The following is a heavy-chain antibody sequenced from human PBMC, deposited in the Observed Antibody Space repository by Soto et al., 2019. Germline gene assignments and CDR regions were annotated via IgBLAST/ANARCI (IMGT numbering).Heavy chain of an antibody. CDR2: IYWDDDK. CDR1: GFSLSTSGVG. V-gene: IGHV2-5*02. Sequence: ASGPTLVNPTQTLTLTCTFSGFSLSTSGVGVGWIRQPPGKALEWLALIYWDDDKRYSPSLKSRLTITKDTSKNQVVLTMTNMDPVDTATYYCAHSIAAAGFFWDYGSYNWFDPWGQGTLVTVSS. CDR3: AHSIAAAGFFWDYGSYNWFDP. J-gene: IGHJ5*02. D-gene: IGHD6-13*01.